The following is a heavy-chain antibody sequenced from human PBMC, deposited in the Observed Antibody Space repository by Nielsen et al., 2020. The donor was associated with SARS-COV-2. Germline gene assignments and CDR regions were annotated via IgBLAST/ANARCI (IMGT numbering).Heavy chain of an antibody. D-gene: IGHD2-2*01. J-gene: IGHJ6*03. V-gene: IGHV4-31*03. CDR3: ARDGCSSTGCLGHMDV. Sequence: SETLSLTCTVSGGSISSGGHYWSWIRQHPGKGLEWIGYIYYSGSTYYNPSLKSRVTISVDTSKNQFSLKLSSVTAADTAVYYCARDGCSSTGCLGHMDVWGKGTTVTVSS. CDR2: IYYSGST. CDR1: GGSISSGGHY.